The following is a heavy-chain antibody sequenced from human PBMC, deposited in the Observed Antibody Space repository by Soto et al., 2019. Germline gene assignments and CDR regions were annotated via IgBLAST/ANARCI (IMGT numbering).Heavy chain of an antibody. CDR2: IYYSGST. Sequence: SETLSLTCTVSGGSVSSGSYYWSWIRQPPGKGLEWIGYIYYSGSTNYNPSLKSRVTISVDTSKNQFSLKLSSVTAADTAVYYCAREGITGTTPGSWFDPWGQGTLVTVS. CDR3: AREGITGTTPGSWFDP. V-gene: IGHV4-61*01. CDR1: GGSVSSGSYY. D-gene: IGHD1-20*01. J-gene: IGHJ5*02.